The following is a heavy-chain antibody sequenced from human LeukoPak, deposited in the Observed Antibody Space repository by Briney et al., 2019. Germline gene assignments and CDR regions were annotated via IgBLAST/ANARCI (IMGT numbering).Heavy chain of an antibody. Sequence: ASVKVSCKASGYTFTSYYMHWVRQAPGQGLEWMGIINPSGGSTSYAQKFQGRVTMTRDTSTSTVYMELSSLRSEDTAVYYCARESTSEYSSGWYAFGYWGQGTLVTVSS. CDR2: INPSGGST. D-gene: IGHD6-19*01. CDR1: GYTFTSYY. CDR3: ARESTSEYSSGWYAFGY. V-gene: IGHV1-46*01. J-gene: IGHJ4*02.